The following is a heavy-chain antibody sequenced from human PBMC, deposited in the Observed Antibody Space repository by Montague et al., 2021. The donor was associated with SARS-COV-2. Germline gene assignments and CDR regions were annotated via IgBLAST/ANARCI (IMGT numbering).Heavy chain of an antibody. CDR3: ARRGIVIIPAVVEYYYGMDV. V-gene: IGHV4-59*01. CDR1: GGSISSYY. J-gene: IGHJ6*02. Sequence: SETLSLTYTVSGGSISSYYWNWIRQSPGKGLEWIVYINYSGSAIYNPSLKSRVTISVDTSKNQLSLNLSSVTAADTAVYYCARRGIVIIPAVVEYYYGMDVWGQGTTVTVSS. D-gene: IGHD2-2*01. CDR2: INYSGSA.